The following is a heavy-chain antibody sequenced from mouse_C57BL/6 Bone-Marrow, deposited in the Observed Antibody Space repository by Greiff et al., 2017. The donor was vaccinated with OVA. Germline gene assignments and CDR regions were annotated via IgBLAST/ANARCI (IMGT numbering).Heavy chain of an antibody. CDR2: IRSKSSNYAT. Sequence: EVQVVESGGGLVQPKGSLKLSCAASGFTFNTYAMHWVRQAPGKGLEWVARIRSKSSNYATYYADSVKDRFTISRDDSQSMLYLQMNNLKTEDTAMYYCVRQGYYYGSSWFAYWGQGTLVTVSA. CDR1: GFTFNTYA. CDR3: VRQGYYYGSSWFAY. D-gene: IGHD1-1*01. J-gene: IGHJ3*01. V-gene: IGHV10-3*01.